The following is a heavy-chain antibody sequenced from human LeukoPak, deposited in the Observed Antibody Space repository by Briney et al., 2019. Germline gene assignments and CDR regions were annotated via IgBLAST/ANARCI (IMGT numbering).Heavy chain of an antibody. V-gene: IGHV3-21*04. D-gene: IGHD4-17*01. CDR3: ARDFSTVTTAYLHH. Sequence: PGGSLRLSCAAPGFPFSSYSMNWGRQAPGKGVEWVSSISSSSRHIYYADSVKGRFTIFRDDAKNSLFLQMDSLRVEDTAMYYCARDFSTVTTAYLHHWGQGTLLTVSS. J-gene: IGHJ1*01. CDR2: ISSSSRHI. CDR1: GFPFSSYS.